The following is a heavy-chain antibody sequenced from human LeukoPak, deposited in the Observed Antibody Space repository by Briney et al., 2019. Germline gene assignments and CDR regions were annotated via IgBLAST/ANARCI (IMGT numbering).Heavy chain of an antibody. CDR3: VRVSCTNGVCYGFDY. D-gene: IGHD2-8*01. CDR2: IWYDGSDK. CDR1: GFTFSSYG. V-gene: IGHV3-33*01. J-gene: IGHJ4*02. Sequence: GGSLRLSCAASGFTFSSYGIHWVRQPPGKGLEWVAVIWYDGSDKYYADSVKGRFTISRDNAKNSLYLQMNSLRGEDTAVYYCVRVSCTNGVCYGFDYWGQGTLVTVSS.